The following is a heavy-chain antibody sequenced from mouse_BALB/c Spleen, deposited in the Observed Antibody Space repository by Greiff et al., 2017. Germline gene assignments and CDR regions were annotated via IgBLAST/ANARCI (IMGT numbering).Heavy chain of an antibody. CDR2: ISDGGSYT. J-gene: IGHJ4*01. CDR1: GFTFSDYY. V-gene: IGHV5-4*02. Sequence: EVKVVESGGGLVKPGGSLKLSCAASGFTFSDYYMYWVRQTPEKRLEWVATISDGGSYTYYPDSVKGRFTISRDNAKNNLYLQMSSLRSEDTAMYYCARSDSYYYGSPYAMDYWGQGTSVTVSS. CDR3: ARSDSYYYGSPYAMDY. D-gene: IGHD1-1*01.